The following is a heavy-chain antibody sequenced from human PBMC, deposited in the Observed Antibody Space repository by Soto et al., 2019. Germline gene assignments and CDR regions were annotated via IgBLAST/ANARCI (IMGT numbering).Heavy chain of an antibody. V-gene: IGHV1-8*01. D-gene: IGHD2-2*01. Sequence: QVQLVQSGAEVKKPGAAVKGSCKASGYTFTSYDINWVRQATGQGLEWMGWMNPNSGNTGYAQKFQGRVTMTRNTSISTAYMELSSLRSEDTAVYYCAREDIVVVPAAIPHWFDPWGQGTLVTVSS. CDR1: GYTFTSYD. CDR2: MNPNSGNT. CDR3: AREDIVVVPAAIPHWFDP. J-gene: IGHJ5*02.